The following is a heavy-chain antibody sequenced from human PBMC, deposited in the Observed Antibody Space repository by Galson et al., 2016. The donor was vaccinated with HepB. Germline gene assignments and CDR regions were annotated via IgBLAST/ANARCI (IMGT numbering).Heavy chain of an antibody. CDR2: IHRSGNI. V-gene: IGHV4-30-2*01. CDR1: GGSVNSDGYS. J-gene: IGHJ6*04. Sequence: TLSLTCAVSGGSVNSDGYSWSWLRQPPGKGLEWLGYIHRSGNIYYNPSLQSRLTISIDRSKNQFSLMLSSVTAADTAVYFCARDCSSSSCQGYNGLDVWGRGTTVIVSS. CDR3: ARDCSSSSCQGYNGLDV. D-gene: IGHD2-2*01.